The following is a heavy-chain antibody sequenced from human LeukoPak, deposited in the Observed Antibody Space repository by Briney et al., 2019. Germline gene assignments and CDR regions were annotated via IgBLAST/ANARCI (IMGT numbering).Heavy chain of an antibody. Sequence: ASVKVSCKASGYTFTSYGISWVRQAPGQGLEWMGWISVYNGNTNYAQKLQGRVTMTTDTSTNTAYMELRSLRSEDTAVYYCARDDSWTGYRFDYWGQGTLVTVSS. CDR2: ISVYNGNT. CDR1: GYTFTSYG. CDR3: ARDDSWTGYRFDY. J-gene: IGHJ4*02. D-gene: IGHD3/OR15-3a*01. V-gene: IGHV1-18*01.